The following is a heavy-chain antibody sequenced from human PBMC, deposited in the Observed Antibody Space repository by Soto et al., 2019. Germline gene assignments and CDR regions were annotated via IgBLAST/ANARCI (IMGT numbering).Heavy chain of an antibody. CDR1: VFTFSSYG. Sequence: WWSLRLSCSASVFTFSSYGMHWFRQAPGKGLEWVAYIWYDGSNKNHADSVKGRFTISRDYSKNTLYLQMNSLRAEDTAVYYCARDRDNGLEYWGQGTLVTVSS. V-gene: IGHV3-33*01. J-gene: IGHJ4*02. D-gene: IGHD1-1*01. CDR3: ARDRDNGLEY. CDR2: IWYDGSNK.